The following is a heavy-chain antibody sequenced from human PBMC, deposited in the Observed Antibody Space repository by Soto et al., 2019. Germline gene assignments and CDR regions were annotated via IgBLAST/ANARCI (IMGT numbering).Heavy chain of an antibody. Sequence: PGGSLRLSCAASGFTFSGSAMHWVRQASGKGLEWVGRIRSKANSYATAYAASVKGRFTISRDDSKNTAYLQMNSLKTEDTAVYYCTRRDCGGDCYTSSGAFDIWGQGTMVTVSS. CDR1: GFTFSGSA. CDR2: IRSKANSYAT. D-gene: IGHD2-21*01. J-gene: IGHJ3*02. CDR3: TRRDCGGDCYTSSGAFDI. V-gene: IGHV3-73*01.